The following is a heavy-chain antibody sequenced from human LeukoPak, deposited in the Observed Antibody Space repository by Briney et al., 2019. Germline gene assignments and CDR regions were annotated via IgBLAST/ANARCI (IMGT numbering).Heavy chain of an antibody. D-gene: IGHD2-15*01. CDR1: GFTFDDYG. Sequence: GGSLRLSCAVSGFTFDDYGMAWVRQPPGKGLEWVSGVTWNAGSTGYADSVKGRFTISRDNAKSSLYLQMNSLRAEDTALYYCARGYCSGNSCRLFDYWGQGTLVTVSS. CDR3: ARGYCSGNSCRLFDY. V-gene: IGHV3-20*04. J-gene: IGHJ4*02. CDR2: VTWNAGST.